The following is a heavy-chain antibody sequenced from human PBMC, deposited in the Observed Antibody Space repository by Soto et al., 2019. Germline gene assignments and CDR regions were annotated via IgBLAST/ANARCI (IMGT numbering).Heavy chain of an antibody. Sequence: QVQLMQSGTEVKKPGVSVTVSCKASGYTFANYGISWVRQAPGQGLEWMGWISGNNGATNYAPKVQGRITMTIDTSTGVAYMALRSLRSDDTAIYYCARDPPRFFTSSPEGAGLWGQGTLVTVSS. CDR1: GYTFANYG. CDR2: ISGNNGAT. V-gene: IGHV1-18*04. J-gene: IGHJ4*02. CDR3: ARDPPRFFTSSPEGAGL. D-gene: IGHD6-6*01.